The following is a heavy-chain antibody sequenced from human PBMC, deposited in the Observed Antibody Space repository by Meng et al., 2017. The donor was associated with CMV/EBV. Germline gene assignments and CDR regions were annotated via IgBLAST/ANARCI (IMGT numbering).Heavy chain of an antibody. CDR2: INHSGST. V-gene: IGHV4-34*01. CDR3: ARGLGYSYGGWFDP. Sequence: SETLSLTCAVYGGSFSGYYWSWIRQPPGKGLEWIGEINHSGSTNYNSSLKSRVTISVDTSKNQFSLKLSSVTAADTAVYYCARGLGYSYGGWFDPWGQGTLVTVSS. J-gene: IGHJ5*02. CDR1: GGSFSGYY. D-gene: IGHD5-18*01.